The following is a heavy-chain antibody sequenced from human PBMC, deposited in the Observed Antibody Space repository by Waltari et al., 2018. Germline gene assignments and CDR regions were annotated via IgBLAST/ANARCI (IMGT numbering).Heavy chain of an antibody. D-gene: IGHD3-9*01. J-gene: IGHJ4*02. CDR3: ARLYYDILTGYGSGYYFDY. CDR2: IIPIFGTA. V-gene: IGHV1-69*01. Sequence: QVQLVQSGAEVKKPGSSVKVSCKASGGTFSSYAISWVRQAPGPGLEWMGGIIPIFGTANYAQKFQGRVTITADESTSTAYMELSSLRSEDTAVYYCARLYYDILTGYGSGYYFDYWGQGTLVTVSS. CDR1: GGTFSSYA.